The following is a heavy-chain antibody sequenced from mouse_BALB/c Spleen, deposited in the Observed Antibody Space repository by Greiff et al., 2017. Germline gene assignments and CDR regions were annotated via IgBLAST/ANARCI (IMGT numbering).Heavy chain of an antibody. J-gene: IGHJ3*01. CDR2: INPYNDGT. V-gene: IGHV1-14*01. CDR1: GYTFTSYV. CDR3: ARWRDPNYYGNYVALFAY. Sequence: EVQLQQSGPELVKPGASVKMSCKASGYTFTSYVMHWVKQKPGQGLEWIGYINPYNDGTKYNEKFKGKATLTSDKSSSTAYMELSSLTSEDSAVYYCARWRDPNYYGNYVALFAYWGQGTLVTVSA. D-gene: IGHD2-1*01.